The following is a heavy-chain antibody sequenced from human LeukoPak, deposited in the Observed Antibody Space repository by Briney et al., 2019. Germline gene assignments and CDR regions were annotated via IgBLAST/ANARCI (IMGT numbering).Heavy chain of an antibody. D-gene: IGHD3-10*01. CDR2: IYPGDSDT. J-gene: IGHJ6*03. CDR1: GYSFTSYW. Sequence: GESLKISCKGSGYSFTSYWIGWVRQMPGKGLEWMGIIYPGDSDTRYSPSFQGQVTISADKSISTAYLQWSSLKASDTAMYYCARQRRSKSNYYYDMDVWGKGTTVTVSS. CDR3: ARQRRSKSNYYYDMDV. V-gene: IGHV5-51*01.